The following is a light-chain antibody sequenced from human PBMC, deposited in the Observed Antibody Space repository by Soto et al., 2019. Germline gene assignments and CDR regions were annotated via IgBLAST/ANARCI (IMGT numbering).Light chain of an antibody. CDR2: TNN. Sequence: QSLLTQPPSASWTPGQRVTIPCSGSSSNIGSNTVNWYQQLPGTAPKLLIYTNNQRPSGVPDRFSGSKSGTSASLAISGLQSEDEADYYCAAWDDSLNGYVFGTGTKVTVL. V-gene: IGLV1-44*01. J-gene: IGLJ1*01. CDR1: SSNIGSNT. CDR3: AAWDDSLNGYV.